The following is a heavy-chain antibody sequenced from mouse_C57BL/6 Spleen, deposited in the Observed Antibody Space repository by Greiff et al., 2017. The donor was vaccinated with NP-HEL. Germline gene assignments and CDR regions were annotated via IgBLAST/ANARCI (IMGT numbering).Heavy chain of an antibody. CDR1: GFTFSDYG. CDR3: ARRAYYGSRDYAMDD. Sequence: EVNLVESGGGLVKPGGSLKLSCAASGFTFSDYGMHWVRQAPEKGLEWVAYISSGSSTIYYADTVKGRFTISRDNAKNTLFLQMTSLRSEDTAMYYCARRAYYGSRDYAMDDWGQGTSVTVSS. J-gene: IGHJ4*01. V-gene: IGHV5-17*01. CDR2: ISSGSSTI. D-gene: IGHD1-1*01.